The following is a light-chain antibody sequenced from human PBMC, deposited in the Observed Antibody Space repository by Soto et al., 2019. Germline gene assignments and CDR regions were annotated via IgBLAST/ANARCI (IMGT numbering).Light chain of an antibody. J-gene: IGKJ4*01. V-gene: IGKV3-15*01. Sequence: EIVMTQSPATLSVSPGERAILSCRASKRVHNNVAWYQQKPGQAPRLLIYGASTSATGIPARFSGSGSGTDFTLSISSLQAEDVAIYYCQQYNNWPPLTFGGGTKVEIK. CDR2: GAS. CDR1: KRVHNN. CDR3: QQYNNWPPLT.